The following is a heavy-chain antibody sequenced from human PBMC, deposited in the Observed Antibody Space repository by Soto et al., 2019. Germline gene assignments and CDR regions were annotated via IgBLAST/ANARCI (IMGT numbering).Heavy chain of an antibody. CDR3: AMVDVYVTPSPQDV. Sequence: QVQLVQSGAEVKNPGASVKVSCKASGYTFTRYGIGWARQAPGQGLEWMGWINTYNGNTNYAQNVKGRATLTTDTSTSTAYMELRSLRSNDTAIYYCAMVDVYVTPSPQDVWGQGTTVIVSS. D-gene: IGHD3-16*01. CDR2: INTYNGNT. V-gene: IGHV1-18*01. CDR1: GYTFTRYG. J-gene: IGHJ6*02.